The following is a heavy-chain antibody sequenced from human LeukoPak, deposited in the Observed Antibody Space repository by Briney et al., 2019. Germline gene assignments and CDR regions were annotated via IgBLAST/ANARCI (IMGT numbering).Heavy chain of an antibody. J-gene: IGHJ5*02. CDR1: GGSISSYY. V-gene: IGHV4-59*08. Sequence: SETLSLTCTVSGGSISSYYWSWIRQPPGKGLEWIGYIYYSGSTNYNPSLKSRVTISVDTSKNQFSLKLSSVTAADTAVYYCARLAAGWLDPWGQGTLVTVSS. CDR2: IYYSGST. CDR3: ARLAAGWLDP.